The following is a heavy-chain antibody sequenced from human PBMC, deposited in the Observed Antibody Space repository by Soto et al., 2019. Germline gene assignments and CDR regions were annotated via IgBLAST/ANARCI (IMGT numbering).Heavy chain of an antibody. J-gene: IGHJ6*03. D-gene: IGHD3-10*01. CDR3: ARLMRYYYGSGSYYNADYYYYYMDV. Sequence: QVQLQESGPGLVKPSETLSLTCTVSGGSISSYYWSWIRQPPGKGLEWIGYIYYSGSTNYNPSLKSRVPLSVDTSKNQFSLKLSSVTAADTAVYYCARLMRYYYGSGSYYNADYYYYYMDVWGKGTTVTVSS. CDR2: IYYSGST. CDR1: GGSISSYY. V-gene: IGHV4-59*08.